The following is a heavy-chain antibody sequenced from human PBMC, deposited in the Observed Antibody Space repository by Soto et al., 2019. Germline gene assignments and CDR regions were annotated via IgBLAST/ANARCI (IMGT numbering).Heavy chain of an antibody. CDR2: IYYSGST. V-gene: IGHV4-31*03. CDR3: ARGCGGDCYPNYYYYYGMDV. D-gene: IGHD2-21*02. J-gene: IGHJ6*02. Sequence: QVQLQESGPGLVKPSQTLSLTCTVSGGSISSGGYYWSWIRQHPGKGLEWIGYIYYSGSTYYNPSLKSRVTISVDTSKNQFSLKLSSVTAADTAVYYCARGCGGDCYPNYYYYYGMDVWGQGTTVTVSS. CDR1: GGSISSGGYY.